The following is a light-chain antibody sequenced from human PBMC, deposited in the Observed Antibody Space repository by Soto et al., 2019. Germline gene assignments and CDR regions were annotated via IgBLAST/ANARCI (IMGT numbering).Light chain of an antibody. V-gene: IGLV1-44*01. J-gene: IGLJ2*01. Sequence: QSVLTQPPSASGTPGQRVTISCSGGSSNIGRNTVNWYQQLPGTAPKLLIYSNNQRPSGVPDRFSGSKSGTSASLAISGLQSEHEADYYCAAWDDSLNGVLFGGGTKLTVL. CDR2: SNN. CDR1: SSNIGRNT. CDR3: AAWDDSLNGVL.